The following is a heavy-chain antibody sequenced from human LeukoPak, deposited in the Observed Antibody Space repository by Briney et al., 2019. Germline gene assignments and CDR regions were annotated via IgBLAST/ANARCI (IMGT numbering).Heavy chain of an antibody. CDR2: VYYSGRT. J-gene: IGHJ6*02. V-gene: IGHV4-59*01. Sequence: SETLSLTCTVSGGSISSYYWSWIRQPPRKGLEWIGYVYYSGRTNYNPSLKSRVTISVDTSKNQFSLKLSSVTAADTAVYYCARTFSESYYYYGVDVWGQGTTVTVSS. D-gene: IGHD1-26*01. CDR3: ARTFSESYYYYGVDV. CDR1: GGSISSYY.